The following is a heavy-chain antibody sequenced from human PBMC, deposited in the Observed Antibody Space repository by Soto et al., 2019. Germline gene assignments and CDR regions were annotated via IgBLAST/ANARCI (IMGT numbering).Heavy chain of an antibody. Sequence: QITLKESGPTLVKPTQTLTLTCTFSGFSLSTSGVGVGWIRQPPGKALEWLALIYWDDDKRYSPSLKSRLTITKDPSKNQVVLTMTNMDPVDTATYYCAHLYYSDSSGYPLYWYFDLWGRGTLVTVSS. V-gene: IGHV2-5*02. CDR1: GFSLSTSGVG. D-gene: IGHD3-22*01. CDR2: IYWDDDK. J-gene: IGHJ2*01. CDR3: AHLYYSDSSGYPLYWYFDL.